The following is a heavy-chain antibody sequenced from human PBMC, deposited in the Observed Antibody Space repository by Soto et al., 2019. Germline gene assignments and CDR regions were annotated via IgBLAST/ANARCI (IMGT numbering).Heavy chain of an antibody. CDR1: GGSISSSSYY. V-gene: IGHV4-39*01. J-gene: IGHJ4*02. Sequence: SETLSLTCTVSGGSISSSSYYWGWIRQPPGKGLEWIGSIYYSGSTYYNPSLKSRVTISVDTSKNQFSLKLSSVTAADTAVYYCAKGGRQWLVTSDFNYWGQGALVTVSS. D-gene: IGHD6-19*01. CDR2: IYYSGST. CDR3: AKGGRQWLVTSDFNY.